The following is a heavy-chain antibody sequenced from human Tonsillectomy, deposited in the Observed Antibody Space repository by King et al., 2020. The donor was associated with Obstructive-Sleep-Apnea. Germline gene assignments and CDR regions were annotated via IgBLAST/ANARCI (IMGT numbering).Heavy chain of an antibody. D-gene: IGHD3-10*01. Sequence: QVQLVESGAEVKKPGASVKVSCKASGYTFTGYGISWVRQAPGQGREWMGWISAYNGNTNYAKKVQGRVTMTTDTSTSTAYMELKSLRSDDTAVYYCARAQYGSGSALWHYWGQGTLVTVSS. J-gene: IGHJ4*02. CDR2: ISAYNGNT. V-gene: IGHV1-18*01. CDR3: ARAQYGSGSALWHY. CDR1: GYTFTGYG.